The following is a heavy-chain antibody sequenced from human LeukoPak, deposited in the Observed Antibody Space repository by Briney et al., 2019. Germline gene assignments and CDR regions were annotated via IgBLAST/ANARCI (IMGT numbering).Heavy chain of an antibody. CDR2: ISGSGYTT. Sequence: GSLLLTCAASGFSFSTYAMNWVRQGPGKGLEWVATISGSGYTTYYADSVKGRFTISRDNSKNTLFLQMDSLRAEDTAVFFCARYCSSSTCQGSSYYFGVDVWGQGTTVTVSS. CDR3: ARYCSSSTCQGSSYYFGVDV. CDR1: GFSFSTYA. J-gene: IGHJ6*02. V-gene: IGHV3-23*01. D-gene: IGHD2-2*01.